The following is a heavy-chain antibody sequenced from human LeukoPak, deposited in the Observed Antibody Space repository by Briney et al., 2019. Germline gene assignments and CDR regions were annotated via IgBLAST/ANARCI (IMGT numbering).Heavy chain of an antibody. CDR1: GYTFTGYY. V-gene: IGHV1-2*06. CDR3: ARDLCSTSCPDAFDI. Sequence: GASVKVSCKASGYTFTGYYMHWVRQAPGQGLEWMGRINPNSGGTNYAQKFQGRVTMTRDTSISTAYMELSRLRSDDTAVYYCARDLCSTSCPDAFDIWGQGTMVTVSS. CDR2: INPNSGGT. D-gene: IGHD2-2*01. J-gene: IGHJ3*02.